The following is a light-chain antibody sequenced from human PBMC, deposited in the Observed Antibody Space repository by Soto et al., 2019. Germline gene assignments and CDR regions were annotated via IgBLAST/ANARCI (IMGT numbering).Light chain of an antibody. CDR2: DAY. Sequence: EIVLTQSPGTLSLSPGDTATLSCRASQSVRSNFLAWYQHKPGRAPRLLIHDAYSRATGIPDRFSGSGSDRDFTLTISRLEPEDFAVYYCQQYAGSPRTFGQGTKVDIK. CDR1: QSVRSNF. J-gene: IGKJ2*01. V-gene: IGKV3-20*01. CDR3: QQYAGSPRT.